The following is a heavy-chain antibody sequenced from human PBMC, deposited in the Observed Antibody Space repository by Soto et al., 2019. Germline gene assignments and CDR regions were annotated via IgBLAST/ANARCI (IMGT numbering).Heavy chain of an antibody. V-gene: IGHV3-30-3*01. D-gene: IGHD3-22*01. CDR1: GFTFSSYA. Sequence: QVQLVESGGGVVKPGRSLRLSCAASGFTFSSYAMHWVRQAPGKGLEWVAVISYDGSNKYYADSVKGRFTISRDNSKNTLYLQMNSLRAEDTAVYYCAMNQDSSGYLDYYYGMDVWGQGTTVTVSS. CDR2: ISYDGSNK. CDR3: AMNQDSSGYLDYYYGMDV. J-gene: IGHJ6*02.